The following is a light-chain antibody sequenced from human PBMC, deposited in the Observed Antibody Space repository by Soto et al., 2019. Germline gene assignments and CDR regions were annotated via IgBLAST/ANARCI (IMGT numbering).Light chain of an antibody. J-gene: IGKJ1*01. CDR3: QQCYSTPLT. CDR2: AAS. Sequence: DIQMTQSPSSLSASVGDRVTLTCRASQSISSYLNWYQQKPGKAPKLLIYAASSLQSGVPSRFSGSGSGTDFTLTINSLQPEDFAAYDCQQCYSTPLTVGQVTKV. V-gene: IGKV1-39*01. CDR1: QSISSY.